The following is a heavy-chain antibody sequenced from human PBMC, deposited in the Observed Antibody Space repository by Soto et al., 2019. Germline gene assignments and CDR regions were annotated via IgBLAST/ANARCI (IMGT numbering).Heavy chain of an antibody. Sequence: QVQLVQSGPEVKKPGASVNVSCKASGYSFSDFYVHWVRQAPGQGLECMGWINTKNGDTNYAESFRGRVTVTRDTAISTAYLELGSLRSDDTAVYYCARDRAFNGLASGWYADYWGQGTLVTVSS. CDR2: INTKNGDT. J-gene: IGHJ4*02. CDR3: ARDRAFNGLASGWYADY. D-gene: IGHD6-19*01. CDR1: GYSFSDFY. V-gene: IGHV1-2*02.